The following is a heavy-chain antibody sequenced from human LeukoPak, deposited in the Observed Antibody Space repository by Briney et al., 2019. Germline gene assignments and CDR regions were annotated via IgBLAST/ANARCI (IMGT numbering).Heavy chain of an antibody. CDR1: GFTFSSYG. CDR2: ISHDGSNK. V-gene: IGHV3-30*19. D-gene: IGHD6-19*01. Sequence: GGSLRLSCAASGFTFSSYGMHWVRQAPGKGLEWVAVISHDGSNKYYADSVKGRFTISRDNSKNTLYLQMNSLRAEDTAVYYCARPILSVAGDQHWGQGTLVTVSS. CDR3: ARPILSVAGDQH. J-gene: IGHJ1*01.